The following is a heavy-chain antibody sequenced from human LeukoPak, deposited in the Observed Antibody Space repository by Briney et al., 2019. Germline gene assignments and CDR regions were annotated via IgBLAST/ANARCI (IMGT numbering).Heavy chain of an antibody. D-gene: IGHD6-6*01. V-gene: IGHV3-30*18. CDR1: GFTFSSYG. CDR3: AKVPYSSSLDH. Sequence: GGSLRLSCAASGFTFSSYGMHWVRQAPGKGLEWVAVISYDGSNKYYADSVKGRFTISRDNSKNTLYLQMNSLRAEDTAVYYCAKVPYSSSLDHWGQGTLVTVSS. J-gene: IGHJ4*02. CDR2: ISYDGSNK.